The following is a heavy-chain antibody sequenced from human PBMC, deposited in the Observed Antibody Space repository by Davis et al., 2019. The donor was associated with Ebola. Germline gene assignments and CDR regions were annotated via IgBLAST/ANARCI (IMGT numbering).Heavy chain of an antibody. V-gene: IGHV3-74*01. Sequence: HTGGSLRLSCAASGFTFSSYWMHWVRQAPGKGLVWVSRINSDGSSTSYADSVKGRFTISRDNAKNTLYLQMNSLRAEDTAVYYCAIYGDYVGPYYYYGMDVWGQGTTVTVSS. CDR2: INSDGSST. D-gene: IGHD4-17*01. CDR1: GFTFSSYW. J-gene: IGHJ6*02. CDR3: AIYGDYVGPYYYYGMDV.